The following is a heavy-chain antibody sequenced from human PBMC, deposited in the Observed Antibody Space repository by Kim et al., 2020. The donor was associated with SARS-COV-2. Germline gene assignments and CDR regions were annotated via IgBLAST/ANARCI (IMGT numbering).Heavy chain of an antibody. J-gene: IGHJ4*02. D-gene: IGHD2-21*01. CDR2: INHSGST. CDR3: ARGRPILWCLDY. V-gene: IGHV4-34*01. CDR1: GGSFSGYY. Sequence: SETLSLTCAVYGGSFSGYYWSWIRQPPGKGLEWIGEINHSGSTNYNPSLKSRVTISVDTSKNQFSLKLSSVTAADTAVYYCARGRPILWCLDYWGQGTLVTVSS.